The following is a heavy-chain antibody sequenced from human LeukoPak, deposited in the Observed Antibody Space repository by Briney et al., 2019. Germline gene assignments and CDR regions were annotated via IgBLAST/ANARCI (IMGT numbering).Heavy chain of an antibody. Sequence: PGGSLRLSCVASGFSFSSYAMSWVRQAPGKGLEWVSAISGSGGSTYYADSVKGRFTISRDNSKNTLYLQMNSLRAEDTAVYYCASQRYSYGYYFDYWGQGTLVTVSS. D-gene: IGHD5-18*01. J-gene: IGHJ4*02. CDR1: GFSFSSYA. V-gene: IGHV3-23*01. CDR3: ASQRYSYGYYFDY. CDR2: ISGSGGST.